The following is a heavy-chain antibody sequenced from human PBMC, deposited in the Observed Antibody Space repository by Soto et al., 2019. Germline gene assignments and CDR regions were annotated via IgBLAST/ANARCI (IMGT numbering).Heavy chain of an antibody. J-gene: IGHJ5*02. CDR1: GFTFEDHA. Sequence: EVQLVESGGGLVQPGKSLKLSCVAIGFTFEDHAMHWFRQVPGKGLEWVAGINWNSGITGYADSVKGRFTISRDNANNSLDLEMNSLKSEDTALYYCTKGRGALTVVSNWFDPWGQGTPVTVSS. CDR2: INWNSGIT. D-gene: IGHD3-22*01. V-gene: IGHV3-9*01. CDR3: TKGRGALTVVSNWFDP.